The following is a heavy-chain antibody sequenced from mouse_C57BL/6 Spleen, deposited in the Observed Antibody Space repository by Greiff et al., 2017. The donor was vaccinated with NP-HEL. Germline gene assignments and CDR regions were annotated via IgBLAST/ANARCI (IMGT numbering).Heavy chain of an antibody. D-gene: IGHD3-2*02. CDR3: AKDQGDAFDY. CDR2: ISDGGSYT. CDR1: GFTFSGYA. J-gene: IGHJ2*01. V-gene: IGHV5-4*01. Sequence: EVMLVESGGGLVKPGGSLKLSCAASGFTFSGYAMSWVRQTPEKRLEWVATISDGGSYTYYPDNVKGRFTISRDNAKNNLYLQMSHLKSEDTAMYYCAKDQGDAFDYWGQGTTLTVSS.